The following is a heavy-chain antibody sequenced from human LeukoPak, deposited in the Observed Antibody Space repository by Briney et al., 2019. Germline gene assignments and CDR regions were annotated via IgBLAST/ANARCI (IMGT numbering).Heavy chain of an antibody. CDR3: ASPAVWGELSLRY. CDR2: IYSGGST. CDR1: GFTFSSYA. J-gene: IGHJ4*02. D-gene: IGHD3-16*02. Sequence: GGSLSLSCAASGFTFSSYAMSWVRQAPGKGLAWVSVIYSGGSTYYADSVEGRFTISRDNSKNTVYLQMNSLRAEDTAVYYCASPAVWGELSLRYWGQGTLVTVSS. V-gene: IGHV3-53*01.